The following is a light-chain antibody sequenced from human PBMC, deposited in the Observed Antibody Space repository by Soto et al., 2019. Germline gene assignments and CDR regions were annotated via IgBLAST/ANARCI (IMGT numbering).Light chain of an antibody. CDR1: SSNIGTNN. CDR2: ANN. CDR3: QSYDSNLNDLYV. J-gene: IGLJ1*01. Sequence: QSVLTQPPSVSGAPGQRVTISCTGSSSNIGTNNVHWYQHLPGAAPKVLIYANNNRPSGVPDRFSVSKSGTSASLAITGLQAEDEADYYCQSYDSNLNDLYVFGTGTKVTVL. V-gene: IGLV1-40*01.